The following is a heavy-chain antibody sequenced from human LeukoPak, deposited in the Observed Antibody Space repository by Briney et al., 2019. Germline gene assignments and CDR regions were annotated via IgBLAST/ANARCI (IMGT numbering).Heavy chain of an antibody. D-gene: IGHD5-18*01. V-gene: IGHV3-23*01. CDR3: ARDPGGFTFGRWYFDL. Sequence: GGSLRLSCTVSGFTFGNYAMNWVRQAPGKGLEWVALISGGGGSTEYADSVKGRFTISRDNSKNTLYLQMNSLRAEDTALYFCARDPGGFTFGRWYFDLWGRGTLVTVSS. CDR2: ISGGGGST. J-gene: IGHJ2*01. CDR1: GFTFGNYA.